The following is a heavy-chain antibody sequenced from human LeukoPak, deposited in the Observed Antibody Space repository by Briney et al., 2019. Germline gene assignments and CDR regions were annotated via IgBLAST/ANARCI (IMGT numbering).Heavy chain of an antibody. D-gene: IGHD6-19*01. CDR2: IKQDGSDR. J-gene: IGHJ4*02. V-gene: IGHV3-7*03. Sequence: PGGSLRLSCAASGFTFRNYWMSWVRQAPGTGLGWVANIKQDGSDRNYVTSVRGRFTISRDNAESSLYLQMNSLRVEDTAVYYCVRNLAVAGTCFDSWGQGTLVTVSS. CDR1: GFTFRNYW. CDR3: VRNLAVAGTCFDS.